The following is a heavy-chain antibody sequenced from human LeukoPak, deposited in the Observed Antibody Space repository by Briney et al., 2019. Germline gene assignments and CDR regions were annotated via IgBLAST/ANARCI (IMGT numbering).Heavy chain of an antibody. Sequence: GGSLRLSCAASGFTFSSYTMYWVRQAPGKGLEWVAAISYDGGYKYYADTVKGRFTISRDNSKNKLFLQMNSLSDDDTAVYSCERITPFYYFDYWGQGTLVTVSS. CDR1: GFTFSSYT. J-gene: IGHJ4*02. D-gene: IGHD4-23*01. V-gene: IGHV3-30*04. CDR3: ERITPFYYFDY. CDR2: ISYDGGYK.